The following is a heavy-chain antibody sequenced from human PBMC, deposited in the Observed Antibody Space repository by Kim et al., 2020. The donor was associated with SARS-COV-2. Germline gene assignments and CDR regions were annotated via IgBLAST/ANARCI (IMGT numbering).Heavy chain of an antibody. CDR2: IKQDGSEK. CDR1: GFTFSSYW. V-gene: IGHV3-7*01. J-gene: IGHJ3*02. Sequence: GGSLRLSCAASGFTFSSYWMSWVRQAPGKGLEWVANIKQDGSEKYYVDSVKGRFTISRDNAKNSLYLQMNSLRAEDTAVYYCARDLGYSSGWYREYDAFDIWGQGTMVTVSS. D-gene: IGHD6-19*01. CDR3: ARDLGYSSGWYREYDAFDI.